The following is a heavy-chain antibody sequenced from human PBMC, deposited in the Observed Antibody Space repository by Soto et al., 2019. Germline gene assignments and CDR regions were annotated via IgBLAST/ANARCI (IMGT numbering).Heavy chain of an antibody. V-gene: IGHV3-33*01. CDR3: ARGNFSRFGLGPYYDFWSGYYQDYYYSMDV. Sequence: GGSLRLSCAASGFTFSSYGMHWVRQAPGKGLEWVAVIWYDGGNKYYADSVKGRFTISRDNSKNTLYLQMNSLRAEDTAVYYCARGNFSRFGLGPYYDFWSGYYQDYYYSMDVWGQGTTVTVSS. CDR2: IWYDGGNK. D-gene: IGHD3-3*01. J-gene: IGHJ6*02. CDR1: GFTFSSYG.